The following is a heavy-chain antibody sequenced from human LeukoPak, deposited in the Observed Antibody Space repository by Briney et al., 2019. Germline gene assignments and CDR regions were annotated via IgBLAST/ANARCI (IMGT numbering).Heavy chain of an antibody. D-gene: IGHD4-17*01. CDR2: ITSGGGTT. CDR1: GFTLSSYG. Sequence: GGSLRLSCAASGFTLSSYGMTWVRQAPGKGLEWVSGITSGGGTTYYADSVKGRFTISRDNSKNTLYLQMNSLRPEDTAVYYCAKGGASVTRYVDYWGQGTLVTVSS. CDR3: AKGGASVTRYVDY. V-gene: IGHV3-23*01. J-gene: IGHJ4*02.